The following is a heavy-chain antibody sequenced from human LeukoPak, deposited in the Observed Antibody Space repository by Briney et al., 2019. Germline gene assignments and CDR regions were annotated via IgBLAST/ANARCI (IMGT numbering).Heavy chain of an antibody. CDR2: ISYDGSNK. Sequence: GRSLRLSCAASGFTFSSYGMHWVRQAPGKGLEWVAVISYDGSNKYYADSVKGRITISRDNSKNTLYLQMNSLRAEDTAVYYCAKDRGYCSGGSCYQVLDYWGQGTLVTVSS. CDR3: AKDRGYCSGGSCYQVLDY. CDR1: GFTFSSYG. D-gene: IGHD2-15*01. J-gene: IGHJ4*02. V-gene: IGHV3-30*18.